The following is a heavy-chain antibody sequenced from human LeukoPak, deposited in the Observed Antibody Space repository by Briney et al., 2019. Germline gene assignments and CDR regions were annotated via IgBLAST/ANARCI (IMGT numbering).Heavy chain of an antibody. D-gene: IGHD3-10*01. V-gene: IGHV4-34*01. CDR1: GGSFSGYY. CDR3: ARAAGGWLGELFPGATPGIGPRFDY. CDR2: INHSGST. J-gene: IGHJ4*02. Sequence: PSETLPLTCAVYGGSFSGYYWSWIRQPPGKGLEWVGEINHSGSTNYNPSLKSRVTISVDTSKNQFSLKLSSVAAADTAVYYCARAAGGWLGELFPGATPGIGPRFDYWGQGTLVTVSS.